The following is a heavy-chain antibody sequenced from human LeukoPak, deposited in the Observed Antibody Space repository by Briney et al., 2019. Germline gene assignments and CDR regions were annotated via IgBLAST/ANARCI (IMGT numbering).Heavy chain of an antibody. CDR1: GFTFSTYW. J-gene: IGHJ6*02. D-gene: IGHD4-17*01. Sequence: GGSLRLSCAASGFTFSTYWIHWVRQAPGKGLEWVAVISYDGSNKYYADSVKGRFTISRDNSKNTLYLQMNSLRAEDTAVYYCAKDRDYGDYNPQWYGTDVWGQGTTVTVSS. CDR2: ISYDGSNK. CDR3: AKDRDYGDYNPQWYGTDV. V-gene: IGHV3-30*18.